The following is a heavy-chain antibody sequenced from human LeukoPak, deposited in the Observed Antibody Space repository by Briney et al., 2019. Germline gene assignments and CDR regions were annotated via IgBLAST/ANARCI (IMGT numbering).Heavy chain of an antibody. D-gene: IGHD6-13*01. V-gene: IGHV4-59*08. CDR2: IYYSGST. J-gene: IGHJ6*03. CDR3: ARRSSWGQYYMDV. CDR1: GGSISSHY. Sequence: PSETLSLTCTVSGGSISSHYWSWIRQPPGKGLEWIGYIYYSGSTNYNPSLKSRLTISVDTSKNQFSLKLSSVTAADTAVYYCARRSSWGQYYMDVWGKGTTVTVSS.